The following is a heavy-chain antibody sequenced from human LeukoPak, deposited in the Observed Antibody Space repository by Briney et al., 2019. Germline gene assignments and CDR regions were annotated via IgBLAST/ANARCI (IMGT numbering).Heavy chain of an antibody. J-gene: IGHJ4*02. D-gene: IGHD6-19*01. CDR3: ARDLPPGSSGWYLGY. CDR1: GFTFSSYS. CDR2: ISSSSSTI. V-gene: IGHV3-48*02. Sequence: PGGSLRLSCAASGFTFSSYSMNWVRQAPGKGLEWVSYISSSSSTIYYADSVKGRFTISRDNAKNSLYLQMNNLRDEDTAVYYCARDLPPGSSGWYLGYWGQGTLVTVSS.